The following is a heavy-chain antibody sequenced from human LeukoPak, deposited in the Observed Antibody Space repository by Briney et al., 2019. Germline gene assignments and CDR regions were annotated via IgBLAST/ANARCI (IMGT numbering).Heavy chain of an antibody. D-gene: IGHD1-26*01. J-gene: IGHJ4*02. V-gene: IGHV3-30*04. CDR2: ISYDGSNK. Sequence: PGGSLRLSCAASGFTFSSYAMHWVRQAPGKGLEWVAVISYDGSNKYYADSVKGRFTISRDNSKNTLYLQMNSLRAEDTAVYYCAKGGPYSGSYYGVAYWGQGTLVTVSS. CDR1: GFTFSSYA. CDR3: AKGGPYSGSYYGVAY.